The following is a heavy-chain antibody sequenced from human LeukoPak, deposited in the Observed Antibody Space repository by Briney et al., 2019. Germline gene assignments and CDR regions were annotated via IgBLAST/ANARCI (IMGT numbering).Heavy chain of an antibody. J-gene: IGHJ4*02. Sequence: PGGSLRLSCEASGFTFSRYGMSWVRQAPGKGLEWVSAIRGSGGSTYYADSVKGRFTISRDNSKNSLYLQMNSLRAEDTAVYYCARGGAAGTLFDYWGQGTLVTVSS. CDR1: GFTFSRYG. V-gene: IGHV3-23*01. CDR3: ARGGAAGTLFDY. D-gene: IGHD6-13*01. CDR2: IRGSGGST.